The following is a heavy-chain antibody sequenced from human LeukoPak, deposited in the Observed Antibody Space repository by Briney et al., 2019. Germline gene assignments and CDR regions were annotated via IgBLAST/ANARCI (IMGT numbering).Heavy chain of an antibody. J-gene: IGHJ4*02. Sequence: GGSLRLSCAASGFSFSSYAMNWVRQAPGKGLEWVSAISGSGGSTYYADSVKGRFTISRDNSKNTLYLQMNSLRAEDTAVYYCAKVHYGSVYFDYWGQGTLVTVSS. CDR1: GFSFSSYA. CDR3: AKVHYGSVYFDY. D-gene: IGHD3-10*01. V-gene: IGHV3-23*01. CDR2: ISGSGGST.